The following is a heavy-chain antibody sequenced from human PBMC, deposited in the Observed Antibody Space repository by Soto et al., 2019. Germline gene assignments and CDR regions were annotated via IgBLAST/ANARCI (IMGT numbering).Heavy chain of an antibody. CDR2: SRNKAHSYTT. J-gene: IGHJ6*02. V-gene: IGHV3-72*01. CDR3: ARGASGGSSANYYGFDV. D-gene: IGHD2-15*01. Sequence: EVRLVESGGGVVQPGGSLRLSCAASGFTFSDYYMDWVRQTPGKGLEWVGRSRNKAHSYTTKYAASVQGRFTVSRDGSKNSFYLQMDSLKTDNTAVYYCARGASGGSSANYYGFDVWGQGTTVIVSS. CDR1: GFTFSDYY.